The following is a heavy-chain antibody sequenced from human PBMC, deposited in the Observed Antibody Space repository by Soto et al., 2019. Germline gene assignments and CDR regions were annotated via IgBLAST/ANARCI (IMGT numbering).Heavy chain of an antibody. CDR2: IWYDGSNK. CDR1: GFTFRSYG. V-gene: IGHV3-33*01. CDR3: ARDNSSRLDY. Sequence: GGSLRLSCAASGFTFRSYGMHWVRQAPGKGLEWVALIWYDGSNKYYAESVKGRFTISRDNSKNTLYLQMNSLRAEVTAVYYCARDNSSRLDYWGQGALVTVSS. J-gene: IGHJ4*02. D-gene: IGHD1-20*01.